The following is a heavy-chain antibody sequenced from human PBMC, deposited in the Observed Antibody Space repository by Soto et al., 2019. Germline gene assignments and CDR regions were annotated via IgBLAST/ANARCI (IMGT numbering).Heavy chain of an antibody. CDR2: INHGGST. D-gene: IGHD3-16*02. CDR3: ARGGGGNDYVWGSYRPFDF. V-gene: IGHV4-34*01. Sequence: SESLSLSCAVCGESFRDYYWSWIRQPPGKGLEWIGEINHGGSTNYNPSPKSRVTISLDTSKNQFSLKLSSVTAADTAVYYCARGGGGNDYVWGSYRPFDFWGQGTLVTVSS. J-gene: IGHJ4*02. CDR1: GESFRDYY.